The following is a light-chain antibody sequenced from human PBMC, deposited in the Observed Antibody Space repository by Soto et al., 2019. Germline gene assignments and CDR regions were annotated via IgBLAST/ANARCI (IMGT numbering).Light chain of an antibody. CDR2: NDR. Sequence: SYELTQAPSVSVTPGQTAWVTCGGDDIGDKRVHWYQQRPGQAPVLVVYNDRDRPSGIPERFSGSNSWNTATLTISRVEGGDEANYYCQVWNSSSLHVVFGGGTKLTVL. V-gene: IGLV3-21*02. CDR3: QVWNSSSLHVV. J-gene: IGLJ2*01. CDR1: DIGDKR.